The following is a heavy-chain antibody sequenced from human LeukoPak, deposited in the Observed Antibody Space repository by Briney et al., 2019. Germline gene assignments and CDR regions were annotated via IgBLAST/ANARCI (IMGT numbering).Heavy chain of an antibody. CDR1: GGSFSGYY. D-gene: IGHD5-18*01. V-gene: IGHV4-34*01. J-gene: IGHJ2*01. CDR2: INHSGST. Sequence: SETLSLTCAVYGGSFSGYYWSWIRQPPGKGLEWIGEINHSGSTNYNPSLKSRVTISVDTSKNQFSLKLSSVIAADTAVYYCARLRGYSYGYGAAPDLWGRGTLVTVSS. CDR3: ARLRGYSYGYGAAPDL.